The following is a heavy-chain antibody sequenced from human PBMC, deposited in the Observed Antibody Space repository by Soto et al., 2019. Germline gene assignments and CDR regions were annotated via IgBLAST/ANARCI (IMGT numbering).Heavy chain of an antibody. CDR3: AKDPYYYDSSGYYDY. CDR2: LNWNSGDI. Sequence: PGGSVRLSCAASGFTFDNYAMHWVRQAPGKGLEGVSGLNWNSGDIGYADSVKGRFTISRDNSKNTLYLQMNSLRAEDTAVYYCAKDPYYYDSSGYYDYWGQGTLVNVSS. V-gene: IGHV3-9*01. D-gene: IGHD3-22*01. J-gene: IGHJ4*02. CDR1: GFTFDNYA.